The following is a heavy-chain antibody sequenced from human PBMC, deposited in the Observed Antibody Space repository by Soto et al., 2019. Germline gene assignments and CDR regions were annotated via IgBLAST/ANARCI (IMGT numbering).Heavy chain of an antibody. CDR3: ARGSTGYSSSWYRY. CDR2: MYYSGST. CDR1: GGSISSSSYY. D-gene: IGHD6-13*01. V-gene: IGHV4-39*01. J-gene: IGHJ4*02. Sequence: PSETLSLTCTVSGGSISSSSYYWGWIRQPPGKGLEWIGSMYYSGSTYYNPSLKSRVTISVDTSKNQFSLKLSSVTAADTAVYYCARGSTGYSSSWYRYWGQGTLVTVSS.